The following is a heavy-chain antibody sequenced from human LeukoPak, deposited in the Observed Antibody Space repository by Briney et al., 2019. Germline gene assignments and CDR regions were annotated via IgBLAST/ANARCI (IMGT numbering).Heavy chain of an antibody. D-gene: IGHD3-10*01. J-gene: IGHJ6*02. CDR2: ISSSGSTI. Sequence: GALRLSCAVSGFTFSSYEMNWVRQAPGKGLEWVSYISSSGSTIYYADSVKGRFTISRDNAKNSLYLQMNSLRAEDTAVYYCARSSLWFGELFSNYYYYGMDVWGQGTTVTVSS. V-gene: IGHV3-48*03. CDR3: ARSSLWFGELFSNYYYYGMDV. CDR1: GFTFSSYE.